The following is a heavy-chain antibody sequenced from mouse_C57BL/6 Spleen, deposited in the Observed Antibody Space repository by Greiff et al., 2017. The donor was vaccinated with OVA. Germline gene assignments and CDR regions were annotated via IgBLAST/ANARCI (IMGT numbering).Heavy chain of an antibody. J-gene: IGHJ4*01. D-gene: IGHD1-1*01. Sequence: EVKLMESGGGLVKPGGSLKLSCAASGFTFSDYGMHWVRQAPEKGLEWVAYISSGSSTIYYADTVKGRFTISRDNAKNTLFLQMTSLRSEDTAMYYCARPLGSTTVIATEYAMDYWGQGTSVTVSS. V-gene: IGHV5-17*01. CDR3: ARPLGSTTVIATEYAMDY. CDR2: ISSGSSTI. CDR1: GFTFSDYG.